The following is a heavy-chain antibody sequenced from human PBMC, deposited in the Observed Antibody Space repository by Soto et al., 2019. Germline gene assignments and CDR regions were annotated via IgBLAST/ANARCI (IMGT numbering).Heavy chain of an antibody. J-gene: IGHJ6*02. V-gene: IGHV3-53*02. CDR2: MYSDNNT. Sequence: EVQLVETGGDLIQPGGSLSLSCAASGFTVSRDSMTWVRQAPGKGLEWISIMYSDNNTDYADSVKGRFSISRDTSKNILYLQMTSLRAEDTAEYYCARHYSAMGVWGQGTTVTVSS. CDR3: ARHYSAMGV. CDR1: GFTVSRDS.